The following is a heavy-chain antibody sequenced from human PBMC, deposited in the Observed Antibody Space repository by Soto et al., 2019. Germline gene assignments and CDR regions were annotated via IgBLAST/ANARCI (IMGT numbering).Heavy chain of an antibody. V-gene: IGHV3-53*01. Sequence: GRFTISRDNSKNTVYLQMNSLRAEDTAVYYCARFVSSSIHHNWFDPWGQGTLVTVSS. D-gene: IGHD6-6*01. CDR3: ARFVSSSIHHNWFDP. J-gene: IGHJ5*02.